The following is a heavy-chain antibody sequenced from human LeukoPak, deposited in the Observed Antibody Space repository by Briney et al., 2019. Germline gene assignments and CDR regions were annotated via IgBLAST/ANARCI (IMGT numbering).Heavy chain of an antibody. Sequence: SETLSLTCTVSGGSISSYYWSWIRQPPGKGLEWIGYIYYSGSTNYNPSLKSRVTISVDMSKNQFSLKLSSVTAADTAVYYCARSMVRGVIIISYFDYWGQGTLVTVSS. CDR2: IYYSGST. CDR3: ARSMVRGVIIISYFDY. J-gene: IGHJ4*02. V-gene: IGHV4-59*08. D-gene: IGHD3-10*01. CDR1: GGSISSYY.